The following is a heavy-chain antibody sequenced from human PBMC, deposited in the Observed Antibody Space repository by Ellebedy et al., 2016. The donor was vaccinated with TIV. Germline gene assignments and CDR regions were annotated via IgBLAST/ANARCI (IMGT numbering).Heavy chain of an antibody. CDR2: ISSSSATI. CDR1: GFTFSRYS. Sequence: GESLKISCAVSGFTFSRYSMNWVRQAPGKGLEWISYISSSSATIYYADSVKGRFTISSDSAKNSLYLQVNNLRSEDTAVYYCATLLGYCGSTSCFKFWGRGTLVTVSS. D-gene: IGHD2-2*01. J-gene: IGHJ2*01. CDR3: ATLLGYCGSTSCFKF. V-gene: IGHV3-48*04.